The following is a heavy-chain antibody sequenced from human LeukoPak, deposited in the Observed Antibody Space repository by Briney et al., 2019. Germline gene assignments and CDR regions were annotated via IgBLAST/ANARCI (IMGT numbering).Heavy chain of an antibody. V-gene: IGHV1-2*02. J-gene: IGHJ4*02. D-gene: IGHD1-26*01. CDR3: ARALRRDSTYYEGF. CDR2: INPYSGDT. Sequence: ASVKVSCKASGYTFTDYYIHWIRQAPGQGLEWMGWINPYSGDTNFARRFLGRVTMTRDTSMSTTYLELNSLRSDDTAVFYCARALRRDSTYYEGFWGQGTLVTVSS. CDR1: GYTFTDYY.